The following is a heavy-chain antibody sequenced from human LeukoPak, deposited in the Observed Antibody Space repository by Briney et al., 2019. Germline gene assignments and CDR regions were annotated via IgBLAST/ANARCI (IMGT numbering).Heavy chain of an antibody. Sequence: PGGSLRLSCAASGFTFSSYWMSWVRQAPGKGLEWVANIKQDGSEKYYVDSVKGRFTISRDNAKNSLYLQMNSLRAEDTAVYYCARDPHYDFWSGYSHYDMDVWGQGTTVTVSS. D-gene: IGHD3-3*01. V-gene: IGHV3-7*01. CDR3: ARDPHYDFWSGYSHYDMDV. J-gene: IGHJ6*02. CDR2: IKQDGSEK. CDR1: GFTFSSYW.